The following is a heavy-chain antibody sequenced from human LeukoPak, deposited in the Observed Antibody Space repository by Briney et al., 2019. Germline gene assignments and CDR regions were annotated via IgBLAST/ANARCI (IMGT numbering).Heavy chain of an antibody. CDR2: FDPEYGET. J-gene: IGHJ4*02. CDR3: ATDTGLGLRFDY. D-gene: IGHD5/OR15-5a*01. V-gene: IGHV1-24*01. CDR1: GYTLTELS. Sequence: ASVKVSCKVSGYTLTELSMHWVRQAPGKGLEWMGGFDPEYGETIYAQKFQGRVTMTEDTSTDTAYMELSSLRSEDAAVYYCATDTGLGLRFDYWGQGTLVTVSS.